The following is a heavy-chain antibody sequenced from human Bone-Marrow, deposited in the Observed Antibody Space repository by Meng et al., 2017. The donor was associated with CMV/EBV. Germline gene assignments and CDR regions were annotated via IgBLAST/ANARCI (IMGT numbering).Heavy chain of an antibody. D-gene: IGHD6-13*01. J-gene: IGHJ4*02. V-gene: IGHV4-59*01. CDR3: ARVRSSSWYYFDD. CDR1: GGSISSYY. Sequence: SETLSLTCTVSGGSISSYYWSWIRQPPGKGLEWIGYIYYSGSTNYNPSLKSRVTISVDTSKNQFSLKLSSVTAADTAVYYCARVRSSSWYYFDDWGQGTLVPVSS. CDR2: IYYSGST.